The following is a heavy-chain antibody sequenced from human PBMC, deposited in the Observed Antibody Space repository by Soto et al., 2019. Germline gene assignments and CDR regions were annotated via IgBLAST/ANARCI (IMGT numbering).Heavy chain of an antibody. Sequence: PGESLKISCAASGFTFSSYAMSWVRQAPGKGLEWVSAISGSGGSTYYADSVKGRFTISRDNSKNTLYLQMNSLRAEDTAVYYCAKQFGESYFDYWGQGTLVTVSS. CDR1: GFTFSSYA. J-gene: IGHJ4*02. CDR3: AKQFGESYFDY. V-gene: IGHV3-23*01. CDR2: ISGSGGST. D-gene: IGHD3-10*01.